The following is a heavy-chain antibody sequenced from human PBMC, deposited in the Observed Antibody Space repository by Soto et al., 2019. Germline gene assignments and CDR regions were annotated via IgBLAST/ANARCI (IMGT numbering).Heavy chain of an antibody. CDR3: AEAFAGSGSYGYYYYMDV. Sequence: GGSLRLSCAASGFTFSSYWMSWVRQAPGKGLEWVANIKQYGSEKYYVDSVKGRFTISRDNAKNSLYLQMNSLRAEDTAVYYCAEAFAGSGSYGYYYYMDVWGKGTTVTVSS. CDR1: GFTFSSYW. CDR2: IKQYGSEK. D-gene: IGHD3-10*01. V-gene: IGHV3-7*01. J-gene: IGHJ6*03.